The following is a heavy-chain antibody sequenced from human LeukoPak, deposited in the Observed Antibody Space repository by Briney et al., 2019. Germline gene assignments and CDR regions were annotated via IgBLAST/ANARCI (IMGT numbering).Heavy chain of an antibody. Sequence: GGSLRLSCAGSGFTFSSLNWVRQAPGKGLEWVSSISSSSSYIYYADSVKGRSTTSRYNAKNSLYLQMNSLRADDTAVYYCARAYSGRYGLGYYYMDVWGKGTTVTISS. CDR2: ISSSSSYI. D-gene: IGHD1-26*01. J-gene: IGHJ6*03. CDR1: GFTFSS. V-gene: IGHV3-21*01. CDR3: ARAYSGRYGLGYYYMDV.